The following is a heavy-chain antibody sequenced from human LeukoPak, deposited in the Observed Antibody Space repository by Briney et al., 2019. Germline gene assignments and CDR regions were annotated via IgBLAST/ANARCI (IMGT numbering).Heavy chain of an antibody. V-gene: IGHV3-21*01. CDR3: ARGYSYGYGAFDI. CDR2: ISSSSYI. J-gene: IGHJ3*02. CDR1: GFTFNSYW. D-gene: IGHD5-18*01. Sequence: GGSLRLSCAASGFTFNSYWMSWVRQAPGKGLEWVSSISSSSYIYYADSVKGRFTISRDNAKNSLYLQMNSLRAEDTAVYYCARGYSYGYGAFDIWGQGTMVTVSS.